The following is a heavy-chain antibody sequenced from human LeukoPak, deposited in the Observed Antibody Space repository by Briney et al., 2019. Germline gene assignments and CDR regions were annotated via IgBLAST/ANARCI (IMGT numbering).Heavy chain of an antibody. J-gene: IGHJ4*02. CDR1: DYSISSDYY. Sequence: SETLSLTCTVSDYSISSDYYWGWIRQPPGKGLEWIGSIYRSGSTYYNPSLKSRVTISVDTSRNQFSLKLSSVTAADTAMFYCARAAAPTYYFDSWGQGTLVTVSS. D-gene: IGHD6-13*01. CDR3: ARAAAPTYYFDS. V-gene: IGHV4-38-2*02. CDR2: IYRSGST.